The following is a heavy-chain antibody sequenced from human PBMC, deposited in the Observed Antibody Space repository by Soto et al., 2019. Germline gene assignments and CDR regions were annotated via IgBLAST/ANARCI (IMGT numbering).Heavy chain of an antibody. CDR3: ASSYYYGSGSLAY. V-gene: IGHV1-69*02. J-gene: IGHJ4*02. D-gene: IGHD3-10*01. CDR2: IIPILGIA. Sequence: QVQLVQSGAEVKKPGSSVKVSCKASGGTFSSYTISWVRQAPGQGLEWMGRIIPILGIANYAQKFQGRVTITADKSTSTAYMELSSLRSEDTAVYYCASSYYYGSGSLAYWGQGPLVTVSS. CDR1: GGTFSSYT.